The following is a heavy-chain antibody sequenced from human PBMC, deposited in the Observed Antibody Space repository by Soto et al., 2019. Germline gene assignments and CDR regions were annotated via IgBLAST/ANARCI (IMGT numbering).Heavy chain of an antibody. J-gene: IGHJ1*01. Sequence: GGSLRLSCAASGFTFDDYAMHWVRQVPGKGLEWVSGINWNSGSIGDGDSVKGRFAISRDNAKHSLHLQMNSLSTEDTAFYYCVKDESINWYSGHFRHWGQGTLVTVSS. D-gene: IGHD6-13*01. CDR3: VKDESINWYSGHFRH. CDR1: GFTFDDYA. V-gene: IGHV3-9*01. CDR2: INWNSGSI.